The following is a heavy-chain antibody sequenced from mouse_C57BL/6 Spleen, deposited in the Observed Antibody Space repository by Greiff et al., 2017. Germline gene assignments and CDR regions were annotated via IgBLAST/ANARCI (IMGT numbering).Heavy chain of an antibody. CDR1: GFTFSSYG. V-gene: IGHV5-6*01. Sequence: EVKLMESGGDLVKPGGSLKLSCAASGFTFSSYGMSWVRQTPDKRLEWVATISSGGSYTYYPDSVKGRFNISRDNAKNTLYLQMSSLKSEDTAMYYCARLYYDYDEAMFAYWGQGTLVTVSA. J-gene: IGHJ3*01. CDR3: ARLYYDYDEAMFAY. CDR2: ISSGGSYT. D-gene: IGHD2-4*01.